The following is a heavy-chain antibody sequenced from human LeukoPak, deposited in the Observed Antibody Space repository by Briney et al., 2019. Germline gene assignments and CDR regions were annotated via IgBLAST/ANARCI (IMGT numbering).Heavy chain of an antibody. D-gene: IGHD3-16*02. CDR3: ATSLRLGELSSFDY. CDR2: IYYSEST. J-gene: IGHJ4*02. V-gene: IGHV4-30-4*01. Sequence: SETLSLTCTVPGGSISSGDYYWSWIRQPPGKGLEWIGYIYYSESTYYNPSLKSRVTISVDTSKNQFSLKLSSVTAADTAVYYCATSLRLGELSSFDYWGQGTLVTVSS. CDR1: GGSISSGDYY.